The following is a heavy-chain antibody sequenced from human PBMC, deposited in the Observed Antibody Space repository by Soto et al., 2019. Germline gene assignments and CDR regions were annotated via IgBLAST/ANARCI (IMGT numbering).Heavy chain of an antibody. CDR2: VSHRGNT. J-gene: IGHJ4*02. V-gene: IGHV4-31*02. CDR3: ARYRFTATWSKFDY. D-gene: IGHD3-16*02. CDR1: GVFIASDAYY. Sequence: SETLSLTCGVSGVFIASDAYYWGWIRHHPGKGLEWIGYVSHRGNTYYNPSLKSRLTISLDTSKNQFYLHLTSVTAADAAVYYCARYRFTATWSKFDYWGQGTQVTVSS.